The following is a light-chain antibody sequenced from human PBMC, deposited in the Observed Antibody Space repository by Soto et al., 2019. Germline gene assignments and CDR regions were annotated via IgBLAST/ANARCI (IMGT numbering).Light chain of an antibody. CDR1: SSNIGSDT. Sequence: QSVMTQPPSASGTPGQRVTISCSGSSSNIGSDTVNWYQQFPGTAPKLLIYTNDQRPSGVPDRISGSKSGTSASLAISGLHSEDEADFYCASWDDSLNGPVFGGGTKLTVL. CDR3: ASWDDSLNGPV. J-gene: IGLJ2*01. CDR2: TND. V-gene: IGLV1-44*01.